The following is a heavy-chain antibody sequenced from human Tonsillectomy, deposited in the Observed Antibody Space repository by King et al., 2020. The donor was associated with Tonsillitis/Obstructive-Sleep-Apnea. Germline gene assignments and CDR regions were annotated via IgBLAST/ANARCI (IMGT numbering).Heavy chain of an antibody. CDR2: ISSRSSTI. CDR3: ARELDRVFCGGPTDYYYMDV. V-gene: IGHV3-48*02. D-gene: IGHD2-21*01. CDR1: GFTLKTYS. Sequence: VQLVESGGGLVQPGGSLRLSCAASGFTLKTYSMNWVRQAPGKGLEWVAYISSRSSTIHYADTVEGRFTISRDSAKDSLYLQMSSLRDEDTAVYYCARELDRVFCGGPTDYYYMDVWGKGTTVTVSS. J-gene: IGHJ6*03.